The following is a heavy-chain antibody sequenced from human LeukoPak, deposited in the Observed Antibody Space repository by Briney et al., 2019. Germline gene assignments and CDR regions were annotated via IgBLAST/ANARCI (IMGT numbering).Heavy chain of an antibody. J-gene: IGHJ4*02. D-gene: IGHD3-3*01. CDR1: GFTFSSYA. CDR3: AKAGTSVVIIYYFDY. Sequence: GGSLRLSCAASGFTFSSYAMSWVRQAPGKGLEWVSAISGNGGSTYYADSVKGRFTISRDNSKNTLYLQMNGLRAEDTAVYYCAKAGTSVVIIYYFDYWGQGTLVTVSS. CDR2: ISGNGGST. V-gene: IGHV3-23*01.